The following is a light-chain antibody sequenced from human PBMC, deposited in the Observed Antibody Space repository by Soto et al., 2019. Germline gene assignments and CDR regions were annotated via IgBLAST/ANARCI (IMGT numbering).Light chain of an antibody. Sequence: DIVLTQSPGTLSLSPGQRATLSRRASQTVTTFYLAWYQQKPGQAPRLLIYGASSRATGIPDRFSGSGSGTDFTLTISRLEPEDCAVYYCQQYGSSSGLTFGGGTKVEL. J-gene: IGKJ4*01. V-gene: IGKV3-20*01. CDR1: QTVTTFY. CDR3: QQYGSSSGLT. CDR2: GAS.